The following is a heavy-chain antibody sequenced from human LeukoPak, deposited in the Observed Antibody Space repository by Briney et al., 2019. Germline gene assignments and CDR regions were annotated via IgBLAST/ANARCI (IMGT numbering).Heavy chain of an antibody. V-gene: IGHV3-30-3*01. CDR2: ISYDGGNK. CDR1: GFTFSSYA. Sequence: GGSLRLSCAASGFTFSSYAMHWVRQAPGKGLEWVAVISYDGGNKYYADSVKGRFTISRDNSKNTLYLQMNSLRAEDTAVYYCARDFLDDYGETPLDYWGQGTLVTVSS. CDR3: ARDFLDDYGETPLDY. D-gene: IGHD4-17*01. J-gene: IGHJ4*02.